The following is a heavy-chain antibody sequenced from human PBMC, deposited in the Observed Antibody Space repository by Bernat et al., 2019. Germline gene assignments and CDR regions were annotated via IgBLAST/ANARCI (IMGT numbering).Heavy chain of an antibody. CDR1: GFSFGGYA. D-gene: IGHD2-15*01. CDR3: AKGVRGYSPSHFDY. J-gene: IGHJ4*02. CDR2: ISGSGATP. Sequence: EVQLLESGGGLVQPGGSLRLSCAASGFSFGGYAMSWVRQAPGKGVEWVSGISGSGATPSYADSVKGRFTISRDNSNNIVNPQINSLGAEDTAVYYCAKGVRGYSPSHFDYWGQGTQVVVSA. V-gene: IGHV3-23*01.